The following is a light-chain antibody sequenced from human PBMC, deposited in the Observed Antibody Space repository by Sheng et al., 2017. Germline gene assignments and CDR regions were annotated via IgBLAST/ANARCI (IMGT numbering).Light chain of an antibody. J-gene: IGLJ1*01. CDR1: RSNIGGGYD. Sequence: QSVLTQPPSVSGAPGQRVTISCTGSRSNIGGGYDVHWYQLLPGTAPKLLIYSNNNRPSGVPDRFSGSKSGTSASLAITGLQADDEADYYCAAWDDALNAFLFGTGTKVTVL. CDR2: SNN. V-gene: IGLV1-40*01. CDR3: AAWDDALNAFL.